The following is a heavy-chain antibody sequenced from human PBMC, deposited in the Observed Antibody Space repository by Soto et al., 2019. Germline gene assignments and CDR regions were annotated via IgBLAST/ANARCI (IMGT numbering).Heavy chain of an antibody. CDR3: AREVGYGDFSAALLD. Sequence: QVQLMQSGAEVKKPGSSVKVSCKASGGTFSSHSINWVRQAPGQGLEWMGGIITLFGTSNYAQNFQGRVTITADQSTSTAYMELNSLTSDDTAVYYCAREVGYGDFSAALLDWGQGTLVTVSS. D-gene: IGHD2-21*02. V-gene: IGHV1-69*01. CDR2: IITLFGTS. J-gene: IGHJ4*02. CDR1: GGTFSSHS.